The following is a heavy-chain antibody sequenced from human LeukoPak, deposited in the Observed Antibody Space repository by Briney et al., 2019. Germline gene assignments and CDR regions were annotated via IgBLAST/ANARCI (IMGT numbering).Heavy chain of an antibody. CDR3: ATKAQLIRRALDS. V-gene: IGHV1-24*01. J-gene: IGHJ4*02. D-gene: IGHD1-1*01. Sequence: ASVKVSCRVSGYTLSELSMHWVRQARGKGLEWMGGFDPEDVETIYAQKFQGRVTMTEDTSTDTAYMELRSLRSEDTAVYFCATKAQLIRRALDSWGQGTQVTVSS. CDR2: FDPEDVET. CDR1: GYTLSELS.